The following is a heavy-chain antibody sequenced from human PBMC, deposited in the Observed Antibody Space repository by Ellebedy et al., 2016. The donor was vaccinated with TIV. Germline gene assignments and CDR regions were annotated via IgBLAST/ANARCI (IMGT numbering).Heavy chain of an antibody. J-gene: IGHJ6*02. Sequence: GGSLRLSCAASGFTFSSYDMHWVRQATGKGLEWVSAIGTAGDTYYPGSVKGRFTISRENAKNSLYLQMNSLRAGDTAVYYCARHPTLGYGMDVWGQGTTVIVSS. CDR2: IGTAGDT. CDR1: GFTFSSYD. V-gene: IGHV3-13*01. CDR3: ARHPTLGYGMDV. D-gene: IGHD3-16*01.